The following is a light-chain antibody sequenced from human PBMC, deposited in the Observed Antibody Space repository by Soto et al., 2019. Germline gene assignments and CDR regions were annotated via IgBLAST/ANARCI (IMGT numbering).Light chain of an antibody. CDR3: XQTYTSIT. CDR1: QSISTY. Sequence: DIQMTQSPSTLSASVGDTVAITCRASQSISTYLNWYQQKPGEAPKLLISNSTNVQSGVQSRFRGSGSRTEFTLSINSLQPEDFATYYCXQTYTSITCGQGTRLEIK. J-gene: IGKJ5*01. V-gene: IGKV1-39*01. CDR2: NST.